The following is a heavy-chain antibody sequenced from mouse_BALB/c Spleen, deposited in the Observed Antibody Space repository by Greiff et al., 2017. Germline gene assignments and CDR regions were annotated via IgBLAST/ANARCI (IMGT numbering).Heavy chain of an antibody. J-gene: IGHJ4*01. V-gene: IGHV5-4*02. Sequence: EVQGVESGGGLVKPGGSLKLSCAASGFTFSDYYMYWVRQTPEKRLEWVATISDGGSYTYYPDSVKGRFTISRDNAKNNLYLQMSSLKSEDTAMYYCARDRGGYYGKGYAMDYWGQGTSVTVSS. D-gene: IGHD2-1*01. CDR3: ARDRGGYYGKGYAMDY. CDR1: GFTFSDYY. CDR2: ISDGGSYT.